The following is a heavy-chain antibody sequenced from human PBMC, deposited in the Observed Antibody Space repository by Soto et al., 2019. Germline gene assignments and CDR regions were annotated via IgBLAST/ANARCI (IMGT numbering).Heavy chain of an antibody. D-gene: IGHD3-10*01. Sequence: GGSLRLSCAASGFTFSSYSMNWVRQAPGKGLEWVSSISSSSSYIYYADSVKGRFTISRDNAKNSLYLQMNSLRAEDTAVYYCARDRMVRGVIIRFDPWGQGTLVTVSS. J-gene: IGHJ5*02. CDR2: ISSSSSYI. V-gene: IGHV3-21*01. CDR3: ARDRMVRGVIIRFDP. CDR1: GFTFSSYS.